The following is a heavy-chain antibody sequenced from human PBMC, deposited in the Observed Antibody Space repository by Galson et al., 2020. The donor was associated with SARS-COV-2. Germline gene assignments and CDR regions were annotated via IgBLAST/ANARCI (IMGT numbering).Heavy chain of an antibody. CDR1: GYTLTDYY. Sequence: GASVKVSCKASGYTLTDYYIHWVRQAPGQGLEWMGWLHPDSGGTKSAQNFQGRVTLTRDTSISTAYMELSRLTSDDTAVYYCASPGAWGQGTLVSVSS. V-gene: IGHV1-2*02. J-gene: IGHJ5*02. CDR3: ASPGA. CDR2: LHPDSGGT.